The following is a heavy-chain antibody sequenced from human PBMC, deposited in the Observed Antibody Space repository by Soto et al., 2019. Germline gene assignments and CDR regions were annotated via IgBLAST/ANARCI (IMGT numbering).Heavy chain of an antibody. CDR3: ARLWIAAAGTGYFDY. CDR2: IYYSGST. J-gene: IGHJ4*02. D-gene: IGHD6-13*01. V-gene: IGHV4-59*08. CDR1: GGSISSDY. Sequence: PSETLSLTCTVSGGSISSDYWSWIRQPPGKGLEWIGYIYYSGSTNYNPSLKSRVTISVDTSKNQFSLKLSSVTAADTAVYYCARLWIAAAGTGYFDYWGQGTLVTVSS.